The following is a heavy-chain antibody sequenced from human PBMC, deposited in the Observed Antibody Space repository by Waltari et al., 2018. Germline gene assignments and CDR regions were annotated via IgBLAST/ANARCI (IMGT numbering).Heavy chain of an antibody. CDR3: ARNSGSYSGVRAFDI. CDR2: MSSSRSTM. V-gene: IGHV3-48*04. CDR1: GFTFSSYS. Sequence: EVQLVESGGGLVQPGGSLRLSCAASGFTFSSYSMNWVRQAPGMGRELGSYMSSSRSTMYYADVVKGRFTISRENAKNSLYLQMNSLRAEDTAVYYCARNSGSYSGVRAFDIWGQGTMVTVSS. J-gene: IGHJ3*02. D-gene: IGHD1-26*01.